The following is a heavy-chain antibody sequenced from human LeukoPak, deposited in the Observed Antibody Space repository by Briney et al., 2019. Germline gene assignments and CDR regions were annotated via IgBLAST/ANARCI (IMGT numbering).Heavy chain of an antibody. CDR2: INPNSGGT. Sequence: ASVKVSCKASGYTFTSYDINWVRQATGQGLEWMGWINPNSGGTNYAQKFQGRVTMTRDTSISTAYMELSRLRSDDTAVYYCARPKRSWSGYYTPDGYWGQGTLVTVSS. J-gene: IGHJ4*02. D-gene: IGHD3-3*01. CDR3: ARPKRSWSGYYTPDGY. V-gene: IGHV1-2*02. CDR1: GYTFTSYD.